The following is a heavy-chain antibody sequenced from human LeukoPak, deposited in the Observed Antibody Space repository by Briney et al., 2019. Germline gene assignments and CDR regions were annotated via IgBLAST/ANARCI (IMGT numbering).Heavy chain of an antibody. CDR1: GFTFSGYW. Sequence: GGSLRLSCAASGFTFSGYWMSWVRQAPGKGLEGVANIKQEGSEKYYVVSVKGRFTISRDNAKNSLYLQMNSLRAEDTAVYYCAREGGSSWTYYYYYYGMDVWGQGTTVTVSS. CDR3: AREGGSSWTYYYYYYGMDV. V-gene: IGHV3-7*01. D-gene: IGHD6-13*01. CDR2: IKQEGSEK. J-gene: IGHJ6*02.